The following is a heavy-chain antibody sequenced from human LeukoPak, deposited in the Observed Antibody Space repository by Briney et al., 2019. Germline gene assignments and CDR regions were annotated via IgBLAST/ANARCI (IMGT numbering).Heavy chain of an antibody. CDR1: GGSISSYY. V-gene: IGHV4-59*08. Sequence: SETLSLTCTVSGGSISSYYWSWIRQPPGKGLEWIGYIYYSGSTNYNPSLKSRVTISVDTSKNQFSLKLSSVTAADTAVYYCARQGPSRWLQFRRRFDAFDIWGQGTMATVSS. D-gene: IGHD5-24*01. CDR3: ARQGPSRWLQFRRRFDAFDI. J-gene: IGHJ3*02. CDR2: IYYSGST.